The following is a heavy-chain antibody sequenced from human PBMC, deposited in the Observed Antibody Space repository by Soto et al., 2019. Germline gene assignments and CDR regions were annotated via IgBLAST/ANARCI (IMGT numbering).Heavy chain of an antibody. CDR3: AGNVFRFLEWPSPGGGFDP. D-gene: IGHD3-3*01. Sequence: QVQLVQSGAEVKKPGASVKVSCKASGYTFTSYGISWVRQAPGQGLEWMGWISAYNGNTNYAQKLQGRVTMTTDTSTSTAYMELRSLRSDDPAVYYCAGNVFRFLEWPSPGGGFDPWGQGTLVTVSS. CDR1: GYTFTSYG. CDR2: ISAYNGNT. J-gene: IGHJ5*02. V-gene: IGHV1-18*01.